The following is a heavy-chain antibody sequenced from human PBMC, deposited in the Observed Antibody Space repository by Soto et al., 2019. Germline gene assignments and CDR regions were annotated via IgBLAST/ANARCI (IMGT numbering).Heavy chain of an antibody. CDR3: AKMMSRATHPLNYYYYGMDV. Sequence: EVQLLESGGGLVQPGGSLRLSCAASGFTFSSYAMSWVRQAPGKGLEWVSAISGSGGSTYYADSVKGRFTISRDNSKNTLYLQMNSLRAEDTAVYYCAKMMSRATHPLNYYYYGMDVWGQGTTVTVSS. D-gene: IGHD3-16*01. V-gene: IGHV3-23*01. J-gene: IGHJ6*02. CDR2: ISGSGGST. CDR1: GFTFSSYA.